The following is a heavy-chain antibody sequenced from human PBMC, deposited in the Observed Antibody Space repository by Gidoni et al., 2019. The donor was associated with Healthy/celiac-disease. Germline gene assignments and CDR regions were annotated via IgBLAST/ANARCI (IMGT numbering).Heavy chain of an antibody. CDR1: GGSISSGGYS. D-gene: IGHD2-2*02. Sequence: QVQLQESGPGLVKPSQTLSLTCTVSGGSISSGGYSWSWIRQHPGKGLEWIGYIYYSGSTYYNTSLKSRVTISVDTSKNQFSLKLSSVTAADTAVYYCARGVEDQLLYRFAAFDIWGQGTMVTVSS. CDR2: IYYSGST. J-gene: IGHJ3*02. CDR3: ARGVEDQLLYRFAAFDI. V-gene: IGHV4-31*03.